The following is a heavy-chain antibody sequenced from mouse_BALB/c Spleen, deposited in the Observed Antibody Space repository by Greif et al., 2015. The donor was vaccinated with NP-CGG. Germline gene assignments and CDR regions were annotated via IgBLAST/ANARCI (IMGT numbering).Heavy chain of an antibody. V-gene: IGHV1-87*01. CDR2: IYPGDGDT. CDR3: ARSGDGYYY. D-gene: IGHD2-3*01. CDR1: GYTFTSYW. Sequence: QVQLQQSGAELARPGASVKLSCKASGYTFTSYWMQWVKQRPGQGLEWIGAIYPGDGDTRYTQKFKGKATLTADKSSSTAYMQLSSLASEDSAVYYCARSGDGYYYWGQGTTLTVSS. J-gene: IGHJ2*01.